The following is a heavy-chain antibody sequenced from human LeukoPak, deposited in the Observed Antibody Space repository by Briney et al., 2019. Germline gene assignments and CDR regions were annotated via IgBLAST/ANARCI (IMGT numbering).Heavy chain of an antibody. Sequence: KPGGSLRLSCAASGFSFSIYSMNWVRQAPGKGLEWVSSVSSSSTSIYYADSLKGRFTISRDNAKNSLFLQVNSLRDEDTAVYYCARGPPCSSTSCYVTGAFDLWGQGTMVTVSS. J-gene: IGHJ3*01. CDR2: VSSSSTSI. CDR1: GFSFSIYS. CDR3: ARGPPCSSTSCYVTGAFDL. D-gene: IGHD2-2*01. V-gene: IGHV3-21*01.